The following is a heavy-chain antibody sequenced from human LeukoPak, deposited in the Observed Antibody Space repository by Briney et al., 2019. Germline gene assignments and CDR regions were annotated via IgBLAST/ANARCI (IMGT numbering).Heavy chain of an antibody. D-gene: IGHD6-13*01. CDR2: INHSGST. Sequence: PSETLSLTCAVYGGSFSGYYWSWIRQPPGKGLEWIGEINHSGSTNYNPSLKSRVTISVDTSKNQFSLKLSSVTAADTAVYYCARGNIAASTFDYRGQGTLVTVSS. CDR3: ARGNIAASTFDY. J-gene: IGHJ4*02. CDR1: GGSFSGYY. V-gene: IGHV4-34*01.